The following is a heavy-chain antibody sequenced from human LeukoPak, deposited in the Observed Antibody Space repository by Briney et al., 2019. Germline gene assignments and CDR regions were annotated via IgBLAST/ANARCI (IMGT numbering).Heavy chain of an antibody. J-gene: IGHJ4*02. CDR2: INPSGGTT. Sequence: ASVKVSCKASGGTFSSYAISWVRQAPGQGLEWMGIINPSGGTTSYAQKFQGRVTMTRDTSTSTVYMELSSLRSEDTAVYYCARSPSSSWYTDWGQGTLVTVSS. CDR1: GGTFSSYA. V-gene: IGHV1-46*01. CDR3: ARSPSSSWYTD. D-gene: IGHD6-13*01.